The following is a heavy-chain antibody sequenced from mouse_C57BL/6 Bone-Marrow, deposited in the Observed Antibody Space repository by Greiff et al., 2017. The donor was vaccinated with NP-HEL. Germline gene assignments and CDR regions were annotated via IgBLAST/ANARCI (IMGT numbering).Heavy chain of an antibody. V-gene: IGHV1-64*01. CDR3: ARGVLRYGFDY. CDR2: IHPNSGST. Sequence: QVQLQQPGAELVKPGASVKLSCKASGYTFTSYWMHWVKQRPGQGLEWIGMIHPNSGSTNYNEKFKSRATLTVDKSSSTAYMQLSSLTSEDSAVYYCARGVLRYGFDYWGQGTTLTVSS. J-gene: IGHJ2*01. D-gene: IGHD1-1*01. CDR1: GYTFTSYW.